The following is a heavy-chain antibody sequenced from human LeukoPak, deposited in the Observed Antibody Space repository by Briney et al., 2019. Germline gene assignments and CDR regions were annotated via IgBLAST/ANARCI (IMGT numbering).Heavy chain of an antibody. CDR3: ATDEESGTTDFDF. Sequence: GGSLRLSCAVSGFAFRDAWMSWVRQAPGKGLEWAGRIRGKSDGGKVDYAAPAKGRFTISRDESKDTVYLHLASLKTEDTGVYYCATDEESGTTDFDFWGQGTLVTVSS. J-gene: IGHJ4*02. CDR2: IRGKSDGGKV. V-gene: IGHV3-15*01. D-gene: IGHD1-1*01. CDR1: GFAFRDAW.